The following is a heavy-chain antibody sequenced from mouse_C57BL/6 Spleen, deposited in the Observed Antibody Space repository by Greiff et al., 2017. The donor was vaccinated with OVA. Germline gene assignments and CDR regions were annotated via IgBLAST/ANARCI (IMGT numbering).Heavy chain of an antibody. V-gene: IGHV1-26*01. D-gene: IGHD1-1*01. J-gene: IGHJ4*01. Sequence: EVQLQQSGPELVKPGASVKISCKASGYTFTDYYMNWVKQSHGKSLEWIGDINPNNGGTSYNQKFKGKATLTVDKSSSTAYMELRSLTSEDSAVYYCAHYYGSSFYAMDYWGQGTSGTVSS. CDR1: GYTFTDYY. CDR2: INPNNGGT. CDR3: AHYYGSSFYAMDY.